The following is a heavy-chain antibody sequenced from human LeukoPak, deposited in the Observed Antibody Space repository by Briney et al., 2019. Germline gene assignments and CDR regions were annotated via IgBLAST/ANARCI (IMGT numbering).Heavy chain of an antibody. D-gene: IGHD5-18*01. CDR2: IIPIFGTA. Sequence: SVKVSCKASGGTFSSYAISWVRQAPGQGLEWMGRIIPIFGTANYAQKFQGRVTITTDESTSTAYMELCSLRSEDTAVYYCAREKRYSYGTAYYFDYWGQGTLVTVSS. J-gene: IGHJ4*02. V-gene: IGHV1-69*05. CDR3: AREKRYSYGTAYYFDY. CDR1: GGTFSSYA.